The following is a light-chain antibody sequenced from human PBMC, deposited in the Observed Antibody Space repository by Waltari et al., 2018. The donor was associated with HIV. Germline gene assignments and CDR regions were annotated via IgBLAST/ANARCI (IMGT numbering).Light chain of an antibody. Sequence: EIVMTQSPVPLSVSPGKRATLSCRASQSVSSNLAWYQQKPGQAPRLLIYGASTRATGIPARFSGSGSGTEFTLTISSLQSEDFAVYYCQQYKNWPRTFGQGIKLEIK. CDR1: QSVSSN. V-gene: IGKV3-15*01. CDR2: GAS. CDR3: QQYKNWPRT. J-gene: IGKJ2*01.